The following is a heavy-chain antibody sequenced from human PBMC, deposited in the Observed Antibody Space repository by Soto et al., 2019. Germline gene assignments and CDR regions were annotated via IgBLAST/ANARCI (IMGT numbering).Heavy chain of an antibody. CDR1: GGSISSGGYY. CDR2: IYYSGST. D-gene: IGHD6-6*01. V-gene: IGHV4-31*03. Sequence: SETLSLTCTVSGGSISSGGYYWSWIRQHPGKGLEWIGYIYYSGSTYYNPSLKSRVTISVDTSKNQFSLKLSSVTAADTAVYYCARDKDLKGTSIAARRPHYYGMDVWGQGTTVTVSS. CDR3: ARDKDLKGTSIAARRPHYYGMDV. J-gene: IGHJ6*02.